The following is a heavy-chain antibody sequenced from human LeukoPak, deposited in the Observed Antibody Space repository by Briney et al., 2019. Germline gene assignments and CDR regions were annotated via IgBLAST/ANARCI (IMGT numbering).Heavy chain of an antibody. D-gene: IGHD1-26*01. CDR2: IKSKTDGGTT. CDR3: TTPRMGATFERNQCDY. CDR1: GFTFSSYA. J-gene: IGHJ4*02. V-gene: IGHV3-15*01. Sequence: GGSLRLSCAASGFTFSSYAMSWVRQAPGKGLEWVGRIKSKTDGGTTDYAAPVKGRFTISRDDSKNTLYLQMNSLKTEDTAVYYCTTPRMGATFERNQCDYWGQGTLVTVSS.